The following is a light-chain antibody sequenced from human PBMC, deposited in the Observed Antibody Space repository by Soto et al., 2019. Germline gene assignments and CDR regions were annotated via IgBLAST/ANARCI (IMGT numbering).Light chain of an antibody. CDR3: KQYNNWRK. V-gene: IGKV3-15*01. CDR2: GAS. Sequence: VMPPSLATLSLCPVERAPLYCRASQSINSNLAWYRQRPGQAPRLLIYGASTRATGIPARFSGSGSATEFTLTISRLKSEDFEVYYCKQYNNWRKCGQG. CDR1: QSINSN. J-gene: IGKJ1*01.